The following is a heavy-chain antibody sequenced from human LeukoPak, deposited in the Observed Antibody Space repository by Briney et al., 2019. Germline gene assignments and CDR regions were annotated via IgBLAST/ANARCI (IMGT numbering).Heavy chain of an antibody. CDR3: AKVYQLLIFDY. J-gene: IGHJ4*02. CDR2: ISGSGGST. D-gene: IGHD2-2*01. Sequence: PGGSLRLSCAASGFTFDDYAMHWVRQAPGKGLEWVSAISGSGGSTYYADSVKGRFTISRDNSKNTLYLQMNSLRAEDTAVYYCAKVYQLLIFDYWGQGTLVTVSS. CDR1: GFTFDDYA. V-gene: IGHV3-23*01.